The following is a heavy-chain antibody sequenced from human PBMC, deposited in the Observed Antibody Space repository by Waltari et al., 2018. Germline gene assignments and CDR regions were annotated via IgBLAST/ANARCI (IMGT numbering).Heavy chain of an antibody. Sequence: QVQLVESGGGVVQPGRSLRLSCAASGFTFSSYAMHWVRQAPGKGLEWVAVISYDGSNKYYADSVKGRFTISRDNSKNTLYLQMNSLRAEDTAVYYCARVGDGTGIAVAGILDYWGQGTLVTVSS. V-gene: IGHV3-30*01. D-gene: IGHD6-19*01. CDR1: GFTFSSYA. CDR3: ARVGDGTGIAVAGILDY. J-gene: IGHJ4*02. CDR2: ISYDGSNK.